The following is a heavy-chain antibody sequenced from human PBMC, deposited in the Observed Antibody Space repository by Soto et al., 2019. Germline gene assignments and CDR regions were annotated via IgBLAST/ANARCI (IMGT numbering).Heavy chain of an antibody. CDR2: IRSKAYGGTT. J-gene: IGHJ4*02. Sequence: GGSLRLSCTASGFTFGDYAMSWFRQAPGKGLEWVGFIRSKAYGGTTEYAASVKGRFTISRDDSKSIAYLQMNSLKTEDTAVYYCTRDHSSSDNYFDYWGQGTLVTVSS. D-gene: IGHD6-6*01. CDR3: TRDHSSSDNYFDY. CDR1: GFTFGDYA. V-gene: IGHV3-49*03.